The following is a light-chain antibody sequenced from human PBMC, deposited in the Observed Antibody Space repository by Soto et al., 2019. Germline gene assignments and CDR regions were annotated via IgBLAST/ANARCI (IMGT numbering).Light chain of an antibody. CDR3: QQSYSSAAT. CDR1: QSISSF. Sequence: DVQMTQSPSSLSASVGDRVTIICRASQSISSFLNWYQQKPGKAPKRLIFAAFSLQSGVPSKFSGSGSGTEFTLTNGSLQPEDFATYDGQQSYSSAATFGGGTKVEIK. J-gene: IGKJ4*01. CDR2: AAF. V-gene: IGKV1-39*01.